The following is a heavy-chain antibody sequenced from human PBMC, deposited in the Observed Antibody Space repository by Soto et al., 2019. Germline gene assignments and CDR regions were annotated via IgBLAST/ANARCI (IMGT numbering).Heavy chain of an antibody. CDR2: IYYSGST. V-gene: IGHV4-59*08. Sequence: PSEPLSLTCTVSGGSISSYYWSWIRQPPGKGLEWIGYIYYSGSTNYNPSLKSRVTISVDTSKNQFSLKLSSVTAADTAVYYCARGRRGVVGPNYYYGMDVWGQGTTVTVSS. J-gene: IGHJ6*02. CDR3: ARGRRGVVGPNYYYGMDV. D-gene: IGHD1-26*01. CDR1: GGSISSYY.